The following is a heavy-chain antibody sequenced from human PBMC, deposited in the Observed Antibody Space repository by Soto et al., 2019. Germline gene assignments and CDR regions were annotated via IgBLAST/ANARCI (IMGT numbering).Heavy chain of an antibody. CDR3: AKDRASYCGGGSCYSIFDY. V-gene: IGHV3-30*18. J-gene: IGHJ4*02. D-gene: IGHD2-15*01. CDR1: GFTFSSYG. CDR2: ISYDGSNR. Sequence: QVQLVESGGGVVQPGRSLRLSCAASGFTFSSYGMHWVRQAPGKGLEWVAVISYDGSNRYYEDSVKGLFTISRDNSKYTFYLQMNSLRAEDTAVYYCAKDRASYCGGGSCYSIFDYWGQGTLVTVSS.